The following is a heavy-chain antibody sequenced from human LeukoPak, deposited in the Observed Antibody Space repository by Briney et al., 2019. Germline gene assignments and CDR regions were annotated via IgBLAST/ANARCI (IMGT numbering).Heavy chain of an antibody. V-gene: IGHV3-66*01. D-gene: IGHD3-22*01. CDR2: IYSGGST. CDR3: ARWLYYYYGMDV. Sequence: GGSLRLSCAASGFTVSSNYMSWVRQAPGKGLEWVSVIYSGGSTYYADSVKGRFTISRDNSKNTLYLQMNSLRAEDTAVYYCARWLYYYYGMDVWGQGTTVTVPS. J-gene: IGHJ6*02. CDR1: GFTVSSNY.